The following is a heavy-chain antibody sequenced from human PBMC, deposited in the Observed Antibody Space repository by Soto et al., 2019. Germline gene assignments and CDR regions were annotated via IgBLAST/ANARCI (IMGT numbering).Heavy chain of an antibody. D-gene: IGHD4-4*01. Sequence: ASVKVSCKASGYTFNSYGISWVRQAPGQGLEWMGWISAYNGNTNYAQKLQGRVTMTTDTSTSTAYMELRSLRSDDTAVYYCARVEGNYDSEHYSDNWGQGALVTVSS. J-gene: IGHJ4*02. CDR1: GYTFNSYG. V-gene: IGHV1-18*01. CDR2: ISAYNGNT. CDR3: ARVEGNYDSEHYSDN.